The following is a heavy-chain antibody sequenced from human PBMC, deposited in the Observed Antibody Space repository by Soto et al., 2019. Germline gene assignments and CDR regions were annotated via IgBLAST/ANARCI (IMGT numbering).Heavy chain of an antibody. Sequence: SETLSLTCTVSGGSISSSSYYWGWIRQPPGKGLEWIGSIYYSGSTYYNPSLKSRVTKSVDTSKNQFSLKLSSVTAADTAVYYCARKELWFGELSPFDYWGQGTLVTVSS. V-gene: IGHV4-39*01. CDR3: ARKELWFGELSPFDY. CDR1: GGSISSSSYY. D-gene: IGHD3-10*01. J-gene: IGHJ4*02. CDR2: IYYSGST.